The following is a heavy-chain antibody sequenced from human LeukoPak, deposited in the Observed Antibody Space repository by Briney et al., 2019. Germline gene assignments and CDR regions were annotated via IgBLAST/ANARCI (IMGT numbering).Heavy chain of an antibody. Sequence: QPGRSLRLSCAASGFTFSNFGMHWVRQAPGKGLEWVAVVWYDGSNKYYADSVKGRFTISRDNSKNTLYLQMNSLRAGDTAVYYCARDYDVGDFDYWGQGTLVTVSS. CDR3: ARDYDVGDFDY. CDR1: GFTFSNFG. D-gene: IGHD3-22*01. CDR2: VWYDGSNK. J-gene: IGHJ4*02. V-gene: IGHV3-33*01.